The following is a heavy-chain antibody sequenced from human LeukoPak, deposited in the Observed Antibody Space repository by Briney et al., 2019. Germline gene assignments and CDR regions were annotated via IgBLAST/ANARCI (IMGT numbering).Heavy chain of an antibody. J-gene: IGHJ4*02. CDR3: ARAPRGSGYLDY. D-gene: IGHD3-3*01. CDR2: IYYSGST. V-gene: IGHV4-59*12. Sequence: KPSETLSLTCTVSGGSISSYYWSWIRQPPGKGLEWIGYIYYSGSTNYNPSLKSRVTISVDTSKNQFSLKLSSVTAADTAVYYCARAPRGSGYLDYWGQGTLVTVSS. CDR1: GGSISSYY.